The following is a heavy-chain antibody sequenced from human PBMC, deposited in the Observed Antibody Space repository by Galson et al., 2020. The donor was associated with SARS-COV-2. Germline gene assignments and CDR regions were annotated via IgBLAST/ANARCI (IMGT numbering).Heavy chain of an antibody. J-gene: IGHJ6*02. Sequence: ASVKVSCQASGYTFTGYYIHWVRQAPGQGLEWMGWINPNSGDTNYAQKLQGRVTMTRDTSTSTAYMELSRLRSDDTAVYYCARAGSGWAYYYYGMDVWGQGTTVTVSS. V-gene: IGHV1-2*02. CDR3: ARAGSGWAYYYYGMDV. CDR2: INPNSGDT. D-gene: IGHD6-19*01. CDR1: GYTFTGYY.